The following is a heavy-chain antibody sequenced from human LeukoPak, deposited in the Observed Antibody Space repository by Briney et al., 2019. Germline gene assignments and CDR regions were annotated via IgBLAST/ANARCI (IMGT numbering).Heavy chain of an antibody. J-gene: IGHJ3*02. D-gene: IGHD2-21*02. CDR1: GGTFSSYA. Sequence: SVKVSCKASGGTFSSYAISWVRQAPGQGLEWMGGIIPIFGTANYAQKFQGRVTITADESTSTAYMELSILRSEDTAVYYCAREEREYCGGDCNDAFDIWGQGTMVTVSS. CDR3: AREEREYCGGDCNDAFDI. CDR2: IIPIFGTA. V-gene: IGHV1-69*13.